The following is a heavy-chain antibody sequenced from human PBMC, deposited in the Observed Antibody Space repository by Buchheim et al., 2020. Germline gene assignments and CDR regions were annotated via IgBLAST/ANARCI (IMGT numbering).Heavy chain of an antibody. J-gene: IGHJ6*02. V-gene: IGHV4-34*01. CDR2: INHSGST. Sequence: QVQLQQWGAGLLKPSETLSLTCAVYGGSFSGYYWSWIRQPPGKGLEWIGEINHSGSTNYNPSLKSRVTISVDTSKNQFSLKLSSVTAADTAVYYCARGRTMVRGGVSLRYYYGMDVWGQGTT. D-gene: IGHD3-10*01. CDR1: GGSFSGYY. CDR3: ARGRTMVRGGVSLRYYYGMDV.